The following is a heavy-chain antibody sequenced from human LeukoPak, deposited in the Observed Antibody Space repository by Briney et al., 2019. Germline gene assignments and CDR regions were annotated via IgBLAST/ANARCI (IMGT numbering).Heavy chain of an antibody. CDR3: ARVYFGRFGEFDP. Sequence: GGSLRLSCAPSGFTVSSNYMSWVRQAPGKGLEWVSVIYSGGSTYYADSVKGRFTISRDNSKNTLYLQMNSLRAEDTAVYYCARVYFGRFGEFDPWGQGTLVTVSS. J-gene: IGHJ5*02. CDR2: IYSGGST. D-gene: IGHD3-10*01. V-gene: IGHV3-66*01. CDR1: GFTVSSNY.